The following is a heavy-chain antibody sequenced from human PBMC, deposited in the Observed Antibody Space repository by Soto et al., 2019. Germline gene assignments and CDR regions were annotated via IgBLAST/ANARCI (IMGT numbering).Heavy chain of an antibody. Sequence: SETLSLTCTVSGGSISSYYWSWIRQPPGKGLEWIGYIYYSGSTNYNPSLKSRVTISVDTSKNQFSLKLSSVTAADTAVYYCARERVRGVMGRLGYMDVWGKGTTVTVSS. D-gene: IGHD3-10*01. V-gene: IGHV4-59*01. CDR3: ARERVRGVMGRLGYMDV. CDR2: IYYSGST. CDR1: GGSISSYY. J-gene: IGHJ6*03.